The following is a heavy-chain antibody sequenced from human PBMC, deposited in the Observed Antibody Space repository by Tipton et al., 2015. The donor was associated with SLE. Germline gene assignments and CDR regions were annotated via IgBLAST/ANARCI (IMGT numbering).Heavy chain of an antibody. CDR1: GGSLSSSSYY. J-gene: IGHJ4*02. CDR2: IYYSGST. D-gene: IGHD2-15*01. CDR3: ARDDPDDDTGESGGRPGDY. V-gene: IGHV4-39*07. Sequence: TLSLTCTVSGGSLSSSSYYWGWIRQPPGKGLEWIANIYYSGSTYYNPSLKSRVTISVDTSKNQFSLKLSSVTAADTAVYYCARDDPDDDTGESGGRPGDYWGQGTLVTVSS.